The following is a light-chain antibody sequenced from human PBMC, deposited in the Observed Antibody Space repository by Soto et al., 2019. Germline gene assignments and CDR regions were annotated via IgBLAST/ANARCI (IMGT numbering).Light chain of an antibody. CDR2: GAS. J-gene: IGKJ2*01. V-gene: IGKV3-20*01. Sequence: EIVLTQSTGTLSLSPGERATLSCRASQSVSSSYLAWYQQKPGQAPRLLIYGASSSATGIPDRFSGSGSGTDFTLTISRLEPEDFAVYYCQQYGSSPPYTFGQGTKLEIK. CDR3: QQYGSSPPYT. CDR1: QSVSSSY.